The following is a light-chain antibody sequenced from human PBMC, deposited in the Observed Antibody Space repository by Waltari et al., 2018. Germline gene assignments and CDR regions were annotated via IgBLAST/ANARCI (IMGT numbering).Light chain of an antibody. CDR1: ENVGNDY. V-gene: IGKV3-20*01. CDR2: DAS. CDR3: QQYYSLPWT. J-gene: IGKJ1*01. Sequence: EIVLTQSPGTLSVSPGERATLSCRASENVGNDYLAWYQVKPGQAPRLLIYDASVRATGISDRFRGSGSETDFSLTIGRLDPEDFALYYCQQYYSLPWTFGQGTRVDIK.